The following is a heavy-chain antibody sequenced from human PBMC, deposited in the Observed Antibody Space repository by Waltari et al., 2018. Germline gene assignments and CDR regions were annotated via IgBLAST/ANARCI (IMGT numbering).Heavy chain of an antibody. CDR3: ARTADYVWGAYRYIPYFDY. D-gene: IGHD3-16*02. V-gene: IGHV3-48*03. Sequence: EVQLVESGGALVQPGGSLRLSCAASGFTFSTYEMNWVRQAPGKGLEWVSYISNDGSTIYYADSVKGRFTISRDNAKNSLYLQMSRLRAGDTAVYYCARTADYVWGAYRYIPYFDYWGQGTLVTVSS. CDR2: ISNDGSTI. J-gene: IGHJ4*02. CDR1: GFTFSTYE.